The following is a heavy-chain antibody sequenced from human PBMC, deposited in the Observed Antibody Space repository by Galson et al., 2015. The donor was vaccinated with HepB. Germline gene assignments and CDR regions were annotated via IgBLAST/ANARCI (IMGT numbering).Heavy chain of an antibody. CDR1: GDTFSSYA. J-gene: IGHJ4*02. CDR3: ATVEYSGSQRVFDN. Sequence: SVKVSCKASGDTFSSYAISWVRQAPGQGLEWMGGIIPTIGTASYAQKFQGRVMITADKSMSTAYMELSNLRLEDTAVYYCATVEYSGSQRVFDNWGQGTQVTVSS. V-gene: IGHV1-69*06. D-gene: IGHD1-26*01. CDR2: IIPTIGTA.